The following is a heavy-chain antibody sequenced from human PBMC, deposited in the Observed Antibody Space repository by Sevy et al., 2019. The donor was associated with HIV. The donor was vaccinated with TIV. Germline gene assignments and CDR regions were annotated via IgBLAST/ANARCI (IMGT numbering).Heavy chain of an antibody. J-gene: IGHJ4*02. CDR2: ISGSGNTI. V-gene: IGHV3-11*01. Sequence: GGSLRLSCAASGFIFSDYCMSWIRQAPGKGLEWVSYISGSGNTIYYTDSVKGRFTISRDNAKDSLYLQMNSLRAEDTAVYYCARAGGSWALRYWGQGGLVTVSS. D-gene: IGHD1-26*01. CDR1: GFIFSDYC. CDR3: ARAGGSWALRY.